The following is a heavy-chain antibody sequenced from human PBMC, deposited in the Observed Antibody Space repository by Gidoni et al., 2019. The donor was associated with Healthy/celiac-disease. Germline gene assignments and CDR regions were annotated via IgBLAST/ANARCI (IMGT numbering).Heavy chain of an antibody. CDR3: ATGGADAFDI. Sequence: QVQLVESGGGVVQPGRYLRRSCAASGFTFSSYGMHWVRQAPGKGLEWVAVIWYDGSNKYYADSVKGRFTISRDNSKNTLYLQMNSLSAEDTAVYYCATGGADAFDIWGQGTMVTVSS. CDR1: GFTFSSYG. V-gene: IGHV3-33*01. D-gene: IGHD3-10*01. CDR2: IWYDGSNK. J-gene: IGHJ3*02.